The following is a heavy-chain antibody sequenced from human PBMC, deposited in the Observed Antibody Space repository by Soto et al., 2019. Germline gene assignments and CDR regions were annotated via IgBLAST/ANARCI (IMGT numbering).Heavy chain of an antibody. V-gene: IGHV1-69*13. J-gene: IGHJ6*02. CDR2: IIPIFGTA. D-gene: IGHD5-12*01. CDR1: GGTFSSYA. Sequence: SVKVSCKASGGTFSSYAISWVRQAPGQGLEWMGGIIPIFGTANYAQKFQGRVTITADESTSTAYMELSSLRSEDTAVYYCARVLLTIVATKARDYYYYGMDVWGQGTTVTASS. CDR3: ARVLLTIVATKARDYYYYGMDV.